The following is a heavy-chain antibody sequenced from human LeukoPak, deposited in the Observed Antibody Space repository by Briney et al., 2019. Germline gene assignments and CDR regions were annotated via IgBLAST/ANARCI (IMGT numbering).Heavy chain of an antibody. V-gene: IGHV3-7*03. CDR3: ARVGDHLDY. D-gene: IGHD2-21*02. CDR1: GFTFRNYW. J-gene: IGHJ4*02. CDR2: IKQDGSDR. Sequence: GGSLRLSCAASGFTFRNYWMSWVRQAPGTGLEWVANIKQDGSDRNYVTSVRGRFTVSRDNAESSLYLQMNSLRAEDTAVYYCARVGDHLDYWGQGTLVTVSS.